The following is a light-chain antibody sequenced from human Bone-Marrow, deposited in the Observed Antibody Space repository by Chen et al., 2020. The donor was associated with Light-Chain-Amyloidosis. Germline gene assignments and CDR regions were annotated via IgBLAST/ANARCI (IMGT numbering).Light chain of an antibody. J-gene: IGLJ3*02. Sequence: SYVLTQPSSVSVAPGQPATIACGGNNIGYTSVHWYQQTPGQAPLLVVYDDSDRPSGIPERLSGSNSGNTATLTISRVEAGDESDYYCQVLDRSSDRPVFGGGTKLTVL. CDR1: NIGYTS. CDR2: DDS. V-gene: IGLV3-21*02. CDR3: QVLDRSSDRPV.